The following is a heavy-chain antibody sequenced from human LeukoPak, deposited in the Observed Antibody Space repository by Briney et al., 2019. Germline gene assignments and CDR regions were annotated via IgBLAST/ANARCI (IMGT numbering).Heavy chain of an antibody. CDR3: ANWAGTPAGYFSGPLDF. V-gene: IGHV1-3*01. CDR2: INPGNGNT. CDR1: GYPLTDHD. Sequence: ASVKVSCEASGYPLTDHDIHWVRQAPGQRLEWMGWINPGNGNTKYSQKVQGRVTITRDTSASTAYMELSSLTYEDTAVYYCANWAGTPAGYFSGPLDFWGQGSLVTVSS. J-gene: IGHJ4*02. D-gene: IGHD6-19*01.